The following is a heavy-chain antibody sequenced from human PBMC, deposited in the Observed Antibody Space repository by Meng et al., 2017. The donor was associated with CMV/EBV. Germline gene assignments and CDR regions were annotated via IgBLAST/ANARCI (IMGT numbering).Heavy chain of an antibody. Sequence: GESLKISCAASGFSFSHYAMHWVRQTPGKGLEWVAVISYDGSNKYYADSVKGRFTISRDNSKNTLYLQMNSLRVEDSAVYYCARDHHLMYYYDTSGYYPWGRGTLVTVSS. D-gene: IGHD3-22*01. CDR3: ARDHHLMYYYDTSGYYP. CDR1: GFSFSHYA. V-gene: IGHV3-30*04. CDR2: ISYDGSNK. J-gene: IGHJ5*02.